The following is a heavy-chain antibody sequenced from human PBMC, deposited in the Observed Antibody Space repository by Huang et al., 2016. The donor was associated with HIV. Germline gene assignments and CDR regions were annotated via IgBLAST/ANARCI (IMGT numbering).Heavy chain of an antibody. J-gene: IGHJ2*01. CDR3: AKDNSYYDSRGRRYFDL. CDR1: GFTFSSYG. D-gene: IGHD3-22*01. Sequence: VQLVESGGGVVQPGGSLRLSCAASGFTFSSYGIHWVRQAPVKGLEWVAFRRFDVSREYYADSVKGRFSISRDNSKKMLFLQMNSLRAEDTAVYFCAKDNSYYDSRGRRYFDLWGRGTLVTVSS. CDR2: RRFDVSRE. V-gene: IGHV3-30*02.